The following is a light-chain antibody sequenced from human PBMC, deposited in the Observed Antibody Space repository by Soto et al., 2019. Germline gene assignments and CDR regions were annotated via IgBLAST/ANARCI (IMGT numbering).Light chain of an antibody. CDR1: QSISSW. Sequence: DIQMTQSPSTLSASVGDRVTITCRASQSISSWLAWYQQKPGKAPKLLIYKASSLESGVPSRFSGSGCGTEFTLTISSLQPDDFATYYCQQYNSYWWTFGQGTKVEIK. V-gene: IGKV1-5*03. CDR2: KAS. J-gene: IGKJ1*01. CDR3: QQYNSYWWT.